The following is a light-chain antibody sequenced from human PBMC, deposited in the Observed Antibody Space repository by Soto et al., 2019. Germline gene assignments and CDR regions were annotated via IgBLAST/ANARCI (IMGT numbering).Light chain of an antibody. CDR1: SSNIGSNY. CDR2: DDN. J-gene: IGLJ2*01. Sequence: QSVLTQLPSVSAAPGQTFTISCSGSSSNIGSNYVSWYQQLPGTAPKLLIYDDNKRPSGIPDRFSGSKSGTSATLGITGLQTGDEADYYCGTWDSSLSAGVFGGGTKLTVL. CDR3: GTWDSSLSAGV. V-gene: IGLV1-51*01.